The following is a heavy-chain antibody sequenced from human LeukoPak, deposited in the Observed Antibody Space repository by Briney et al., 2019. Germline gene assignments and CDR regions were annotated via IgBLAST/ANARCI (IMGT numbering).Heavy chain of an antibody. CDR2: ISSSSSHI. Sequence: GGSLRLSCAASGFTFSSYSMNWVRQAPGKGLEWVSSISSSSSHIYYADSVKGRFTISRDNAKNSLYLQMNSLRAEDTAVYYCARDAGRGYYDSSGYYYAFDYWGQGTLVTVSS. D-gene: IGHD3-22*01. CDR1: GFTFSSYS. CDR3: ARDAGRGYYDSSGYYYAFDY. V-gene: IGHV3-21*01. J-gene: IGHJ4*02.